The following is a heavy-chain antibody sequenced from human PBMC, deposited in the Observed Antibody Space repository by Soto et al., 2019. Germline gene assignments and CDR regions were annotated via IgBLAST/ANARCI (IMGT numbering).Heavy chain of an antibody. J-gene: IGHJ4*02. CDR1: GFTFSDFP. CDR3: ARDMRHDYASGRLDY. D-gene: IGHD3-10*01. CDR2: ISYDGNDE. V-gene: IGHV3-30-3*01. Sequence: PGWSLGLSCVASGFTFSDFPLHWVRRAPGKGLEWVAVISYDGNDESYSDSVKGRFTISRDNSKTTVYLQMNSLRADDMAVYHCARDMRHDYASGRLDYLGQGTLVTVSS.